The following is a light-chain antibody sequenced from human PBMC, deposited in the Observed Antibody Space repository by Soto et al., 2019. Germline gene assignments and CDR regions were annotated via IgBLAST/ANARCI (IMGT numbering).Light chain of an antibody. J-gene: IGKJ4*01. Sequence: DIQMTQSPSSLSASVGDRVTITCRTSQDISNYLAWYQQKPGKVPKLLIYAASTLQSGVPSRFSGGGSGTDFSLTISSLQPEDVATYYCQKYNSAPHTFGEGTKVEIQ. CDR2: AAS. V-gene: IGKV1-27*01. CDR3: QKYNSAPHT. CDR1: QDISNY.